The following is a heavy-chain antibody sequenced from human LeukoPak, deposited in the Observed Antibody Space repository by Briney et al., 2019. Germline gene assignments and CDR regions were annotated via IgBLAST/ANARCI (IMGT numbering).Heavy chain of an antibody. D-gene: IGHD6-19*01. CDR2: IYPGDSDT. CDR1: GYRFTCYW. Sequence: GESLKISCKGSGYRFTCYWIDWVRKMPGKGLEWMGNIYPGDSDTRYSPPFQGQVTISADKSISTAYLQWSSLKASDTAMYYCARRLAVAGRGYYGMDVWGQGTTVTVSS. CDR3: ARRLAVAGRGYYGMDV. V-gene: IGHV5-51*01. J-gene: IGHJ6*02.